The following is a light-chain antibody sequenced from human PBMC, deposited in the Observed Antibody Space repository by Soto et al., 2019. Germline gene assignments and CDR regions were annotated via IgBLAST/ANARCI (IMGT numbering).Light chain of an antibody. CDR3: QQYNSFSLT. J-gene: IGKJ1*01. Sequence: DIQMTQSPSTLSASVGERVTIACRASQSISGWLAWYQQKPGKAPKLLICDASSLESGVPSRFSGSGSETEFTLTISSLQPDDFATYYCQQYNSFSLTFGQGTKVDIK. V-gene: IGKV1-5*01. CDR1: QSISGW. CDR2: DAS.